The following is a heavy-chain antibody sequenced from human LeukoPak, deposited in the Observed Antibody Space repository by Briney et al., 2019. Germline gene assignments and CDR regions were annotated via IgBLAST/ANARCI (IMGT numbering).Heavy chain of an antibody. J-gene: IGHJ4*02. CDR1: GFIVSSNY. CDR2: IYSGGST. Sequence: GVSLRLSCAASGFIVSSNYMSWVRQAPGKGLEGVSVIYSGGSTYYVDSVKGRFSISRDNSKNTLYLQMNSLRAEDTAVYYCAPIAIRSGYWGQGTLVTVSS. V-gene: IGHV3-66*01. D-gene: IGHD3-9*01. CDR3: APIAIRSGY.